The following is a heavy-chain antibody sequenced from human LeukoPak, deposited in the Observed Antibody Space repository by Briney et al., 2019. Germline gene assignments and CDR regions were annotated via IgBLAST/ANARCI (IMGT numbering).Heavy chain of an antibody. CDR3: AGLYSGYVAYGDPYYFDY. J-gene: IGHJ4*02. Sequence: GGSLRLSCAASGFTFSSYWMSWVRQAPGKGLEWVANIKQDGSEEYYVDSVKGRFTISRDNAKNSLYLQMNSLRAEDTAVYYCAGLYSGYVAYGDPYYFDYWGQGTLVTVSS. CDR1: GFTFSSYW. D-gene: IGHD5-12*01. CDR2: IKQDGSEE. V-gene: IGHV3-7*01.